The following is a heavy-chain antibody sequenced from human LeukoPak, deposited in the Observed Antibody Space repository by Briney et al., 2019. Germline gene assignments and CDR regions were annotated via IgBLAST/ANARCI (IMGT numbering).Heavy chain of an antibody. CDR1: GFTFDDYA. Sequence: GRSLRLSCAASGFTFDDYAMHWVRQAPGKGLEWVSGISWNSGSIGYADSVKGRFTISRDNAKNSLYLQMNSLRAEDTALYYCASTTMIVFAGATSSGYFDLWGRGTLVTVSS. CDR3: ASTTMIVFAGATSSGYFDL. J-gene: IGHJ2*01. D-gene: IGHD3-22*01. CDR2: ISWNSGSI. V-gene: IGHV3-9*01.